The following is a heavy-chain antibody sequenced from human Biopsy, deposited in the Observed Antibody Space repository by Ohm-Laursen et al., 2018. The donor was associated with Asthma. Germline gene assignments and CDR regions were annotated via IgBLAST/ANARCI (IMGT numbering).Heavy chain of an antibody. J-gene: IGHJ4*02. D-gene: IGHD1-26*01. CDR2: ISFDGSNK. Sequence: SLRLFCSASGFTFSNYGMHWVRQAPGKGLDWVAVISFDGSNKNYTDSVKGRFTISRDNSRNTLHLQMNSLRAEDTAVYYCAKDVFPGWELRRGPDYWGQGTLVTVSS. V-gene: IGHV3-30*18. CDR3: AKDVFPGWELRRGPDY. CDR1: GFTFSNYG.